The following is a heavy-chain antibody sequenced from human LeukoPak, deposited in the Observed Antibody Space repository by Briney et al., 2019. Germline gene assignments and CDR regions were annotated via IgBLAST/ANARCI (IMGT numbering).Heavy chain of an antibody. Sequence: GGSLRLSCAASGFTFSDHYMIWLRQAPGKGLEAISYISHNGETKYYADSVKGRLSISRDNAKSSLYLQMNSLRVEDTAVYYCARERDGYFDYWGQGTLVTVSS. D-gene: IGHD5-24*01. J-gene: IGHJ4*02. V-gene: IGHV3-11*01. CDR3: ARERDGYFDY. CDR2: ISHNGETK. CDR1: GFTFSDHY.